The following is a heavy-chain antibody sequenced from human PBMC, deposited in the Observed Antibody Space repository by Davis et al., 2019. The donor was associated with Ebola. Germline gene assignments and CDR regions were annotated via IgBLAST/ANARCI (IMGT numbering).Heavy chain of an antibody. CDR3: AKDSYYYDSSGFWGGDY. V-gene: IGHV3-30*18. J-gene: IGHJ4*02. Sequence: GGSLRLSCAASGFTVSSNYMSWVRQAPGKGLEWVAVISYDGSNKYYADSVKGRFTISRDNSKNTLYLQMNSLRAEDTAVYYCAKDSYYYDSSGFWGGDYWGQGTLVTVSS. CDR1: GFTVSSNY. D-gene: IGHD3-22*01. CDR2: ISYDGSNK.